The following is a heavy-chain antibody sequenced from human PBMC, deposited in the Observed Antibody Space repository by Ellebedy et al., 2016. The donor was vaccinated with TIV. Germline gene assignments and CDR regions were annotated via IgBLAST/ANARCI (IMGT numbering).Heavy chain of an antibody. J-gene: IGHJ4*02. CDR3: AKDRLWRGSGTQTFDN. Sequence: PGGSLRLSCAASGFIFSSYGMHWVRQAPRKGLEWVAFIRYAGTNKFYADSVKGRFIISRDNSKNTLYLQMNSLRAEDTAVYYCAKDRLWRGSGTQTFDNWGQGTLVTVSS. V-gene: IGHV3-30*02. CDR1: GFIFSSYG. CDR2: IRYAGTNK. D-gene: IGHD3-10*01.